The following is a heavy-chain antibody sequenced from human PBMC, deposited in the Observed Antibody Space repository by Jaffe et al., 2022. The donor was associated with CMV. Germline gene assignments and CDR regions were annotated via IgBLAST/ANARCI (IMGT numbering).Heavy chain of an antibody. Sequence: QVQLVESGGGVVQPGRSLRLSCAASGFTFSSYGMHWVRQAPGKGLEWVAVISYDGSNKYYADSVKGRFTISRDNSKNTLYLQMNSLRAEDTAVYYCAKDLVVPARWVSRYYGMDVWGQGTTVTVSS. CDR3: AKDLVVPARWVSRYYGMDV. CDR2: ISYDGSNK. J-gene: IGHJ6*02. V-gene: IGHV3-30*18. D-gene: IGHD2-2*01. CDR1: GFTFSSYG.